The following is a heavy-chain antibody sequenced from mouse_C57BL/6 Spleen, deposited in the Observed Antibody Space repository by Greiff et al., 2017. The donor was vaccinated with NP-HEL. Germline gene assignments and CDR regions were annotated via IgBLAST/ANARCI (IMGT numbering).Heavy chain of an antibody. D-gene: IGHD4-1*01. CDR1: GYTFTSYW. V-gene: IGHV1-50*01. J-gene: IGHJ3*01. CDR3: ARRNWEEAWFAY. CDR2: IDPSDSYT. Sequence: QVHVKQPGAELVKPGASVKLSCKASGYTFTSYWMQWVKQRPGQGLEWIGEIDPSDSYTNYNQKFKGKATLTVDTSSSTAYMQLSSLTSEDSAVYYCARRNWEEAWFAYWGQGTLVTVSA.